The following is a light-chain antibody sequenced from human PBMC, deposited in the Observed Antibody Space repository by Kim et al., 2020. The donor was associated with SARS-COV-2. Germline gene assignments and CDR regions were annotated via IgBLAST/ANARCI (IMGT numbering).Light chain of an antibody. J-gene: IGLJ2*01. CDR3: HAWDSSTVV. CDR2: QNR. CDR1: KLEDKY. V-gene: IGLV3-1*01. Sequence: SYELTQPPSVSVSPGQTASISCSGDKLEDKYVSWFQQKSGQSPVLIIYQNRRRPSGIPERFSGSNSGNTATLTISGTQAIDEADYYCHAWDSSTVVFGGG.